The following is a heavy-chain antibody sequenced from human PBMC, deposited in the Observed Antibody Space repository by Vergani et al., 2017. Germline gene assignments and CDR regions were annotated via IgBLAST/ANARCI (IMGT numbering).Heavy chain of an antibody. D-gene: IGHD2-15*01. CDR1: GYTFTRYS. CDR3: ARDRCGGXSCRTYYYYGMDV. Sequence: QVQLVQSGSELMKPGASVKVSCKASGYTFTRYSINWVRQAPGHGLEWMGWIYTNTGNPTYAQDFTGRFVFSLDTSVSTAYLQISSLKAEDTAVYYCARDRCGGXSCRTYYYYGMDVWGQGTTVTVSS. V-gene: IGHV7-4-1*02. CDR2: IYTNTGNP. J-gene: IGHJ6*02.